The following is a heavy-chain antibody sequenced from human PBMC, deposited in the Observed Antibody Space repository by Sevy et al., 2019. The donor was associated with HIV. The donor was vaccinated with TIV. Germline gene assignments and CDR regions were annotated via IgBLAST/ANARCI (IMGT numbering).Heavy chain of an antibody. Sequence: GGSLRLSCAASGFIFNSYAMTWVRQAPGKGLEWVSGISDSGGSTYYSDSVKGRFTISRDNSRNTLYLEMNSLRVEDTAVYYCAKGYGSGSPPDYWGQGTLVTVSS. CDR2: ISDSGGST. CDR3: AKGYGSGSPPDY. J-gene: IGHJ4*02. CDR1: GFIFNSYA. D-gene: IGHD3-10*01. V-gene: IGHV3-23*01.